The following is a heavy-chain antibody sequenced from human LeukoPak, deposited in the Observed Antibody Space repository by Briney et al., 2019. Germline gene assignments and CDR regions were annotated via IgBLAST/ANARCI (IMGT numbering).Heavy chain of an antibody. CDR1: GGSICRGDYY. Sequence: KPSQTLSLTCTVYGGSICRGDYYWSSIRQPPGKVLERNGYIYYSGSTYYNPSLKSRVTISVDTSKNQFSLKLSSVTAADTAVYYCARGVLTYTMMGLGYYFDYWGQGTLVTVSS. CDR3: ARGVLTYTMMGLGYYFDY. CDR2: IYYSGST. V-gene: IGHV4-30-4*01. J-gene: IGHJ4*02. D-gene: IGHD3-22*01.